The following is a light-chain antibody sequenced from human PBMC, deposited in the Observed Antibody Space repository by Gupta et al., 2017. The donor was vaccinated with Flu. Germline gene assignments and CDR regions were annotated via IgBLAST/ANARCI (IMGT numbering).Light chain of an antibody. CDR2: KAS. Sequence: DIQMTQSPSTLSASVGDRVSITCRASQSISNWLAWYQQKPGKAPKLLIYKASSLESGVPSRFSGSGSGTEFTLTISSLQPDDFATYYCQQYYSYSGSFGQGTKLEIK. CDR3: QQYYSYSGS. CDR1: QSISNW. V-gene: IGKV1-5*03. J-gene: IGKJ2*03.